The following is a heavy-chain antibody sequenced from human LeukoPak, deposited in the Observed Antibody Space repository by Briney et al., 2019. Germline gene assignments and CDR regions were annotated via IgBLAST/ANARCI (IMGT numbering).Heavy chain of an antibody. CDR2: ISSSSSTI. CDR1: GFTFSRDS. V-gene: IGHV3-48*01. Sequence: PGGSLRLSCAASGFTFSRDSMNWVRQAPGKGLEWVSYISSSSSTIYYADSVKGRFTISRDNAKNSLYLQMNSLRAEDTAVYYCAKDGIVGAYWGVWFDYWGQGTLVTVSS. J-gene: IGHJ4*02. D-gene: IGHD1-26*01. CDR3: AKDGIVGAYWGVWFDY.